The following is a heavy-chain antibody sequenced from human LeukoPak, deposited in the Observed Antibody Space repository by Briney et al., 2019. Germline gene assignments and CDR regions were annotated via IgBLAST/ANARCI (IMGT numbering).Heavy chain of an antibody. CDR3: ARGRGYYDSSGYYR. V-gene: IGHV4-34*01. CDR2: INHSGST. D-gene: IGHD3-22*01. CDR1: GGSFSGYY. J-gene: IGHJ4*02. Sequence: SETLSLTCAVYGGSFSGYYWSWIRQPPGKGLEWIGEINHSGSTNYNPSLKSRVTISVDTSKNQFSLKLSSVTAADTAVYYCARGRGYYDSSGYYRWGQGTLVTVSS.